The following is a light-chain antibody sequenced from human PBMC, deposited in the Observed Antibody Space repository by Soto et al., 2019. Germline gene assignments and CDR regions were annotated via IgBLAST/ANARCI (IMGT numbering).Light chain of an antibody. J-gene: IGKJ5*01. CDR2: AAS. CDR1: QGISNC. Sequence: DIQVTKSPSTLSASLGERGTITWRASQGISNCLAWYQQKPGKPPSLLIYAASTLQSGVPSRFSGSGSGTDFTLTISSLQPGDVATYYCQNHVSAPITFGQGTRLEIK. CDR3: QNHVSAPIT. V-gene: IGKV1-27*01.